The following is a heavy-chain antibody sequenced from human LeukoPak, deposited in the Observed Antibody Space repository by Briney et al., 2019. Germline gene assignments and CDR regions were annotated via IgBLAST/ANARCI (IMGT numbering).Heavy chain of an antibody. D-gene: IGHD3-3*01. CDR3: ARGRTITIFGVVIVGAFGY. J-gene: IGHJ4*02. Sequence: KPSETLSLTCTVSGGSISSYYWSWIRQPPGQGLEWIGFIYYSGTTIYNPSLENRITMSLVTSKNQFSLRLNSVTAADTAVYYCARGRTITIFGVVIVGAFGYWGQGTLVTVSS. CDR2: IYYSGTT. V-gene: IGHV4-59*12. CDR1: GGSISSYY.